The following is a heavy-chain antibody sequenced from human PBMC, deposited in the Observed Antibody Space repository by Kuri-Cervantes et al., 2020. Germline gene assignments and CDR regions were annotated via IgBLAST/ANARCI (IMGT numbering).Heavy chain of an antibody. CDR3: ARGDDAFDI. J-gene: IGHJ3*02. CDR1: GFTFSSYW. V-gene: IGHV3-7*01. CDR2: IKQDESEK. Sequence: LSLTCAASGFTFSSYWMSWVRQAPGKGLEWVANIKQDESEKYYVDSVKGRFTISKDNAKNSLYLQMNSLRAEDTAVYYCARGDDAFDIWGQGTMVTVSS.